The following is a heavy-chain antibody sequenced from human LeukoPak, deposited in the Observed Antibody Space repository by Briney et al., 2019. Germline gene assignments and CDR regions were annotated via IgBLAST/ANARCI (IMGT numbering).Heavy chain of an antibody. Sequence: GGSLRLSCAASGFSVSDTYMTWVRQAPGKGLQWVSIIYGGGSIQFADSVRGRFTISRDNSKNTVYLQMNSLRAEDTAVYSCARGPLSGNPYWYFDLWGRGTLVTVSS. D-gene: IGHD2-15*01. CDR3: ARGPLSGNPYWYFDL. CDR1: GFSVSDTY. CDR2: IYGGGSI. V-gene: IGHV3-66*02. J-gene: IGHJ2*01.